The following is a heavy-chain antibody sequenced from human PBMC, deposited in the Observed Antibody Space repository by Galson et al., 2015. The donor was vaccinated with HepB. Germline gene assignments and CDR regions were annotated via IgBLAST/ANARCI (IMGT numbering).Heavy chain of an antibody. V-gene: IGHV1-3*01. CDR2: INAGNGNT. J-gene: IGHJ3*01. Sequence: SVKVSCKGSGYSFNSYALHWVRQAPRQRLEWVGWINAGNGNTRSSQKFQGRVTITSDTSASTVYMELSSLRPEDTAIYYCARGDYDILTGYYAASFDVWGQGTMVTVSS. CDR1: GYSFNSYA. D-gene: IGHD3-9*01. CDR3: ARGDYDILTGYYAASFDV.